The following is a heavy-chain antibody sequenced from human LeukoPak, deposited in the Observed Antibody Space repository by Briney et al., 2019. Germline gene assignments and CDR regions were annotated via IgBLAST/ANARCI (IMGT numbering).Heavy chain of an antibody. CDR1: GGTFSSYA. CDR3: ARDIESLVVPAAHDAFDI. D-gene: IGHD2-2*01. V-gene: IGHV1-69*06. Sequence: GASVKVSCKASGGTFSSYAISWVRQAPGQGLEWMGGIIPIFGTANYAQKFQGRVTITADKSTSTAYMELSSLRSEDTAVYYCARDIESLVVPAAHDAFDIWGQGTMVTVSS. J-gene: IGHJ3*02. CDR2: IIPIFGTA.